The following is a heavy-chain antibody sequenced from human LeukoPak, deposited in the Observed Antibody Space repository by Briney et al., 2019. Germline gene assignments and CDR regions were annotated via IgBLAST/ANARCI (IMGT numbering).Heavy chain of an antibody. Sequence: SXXVSCKASGYTFTSYDINWVRQATGQGLEWMGWMNPNSGNTGYAQKSQGRVTITRNTSISTAYMELSSLRSEDTAVYYCARDSARDIVVVPAAMRFDPWGQGTLVTVSS. J-gene: IGHJ5*02. CDR3: ARDSARDIVVVPAAMRFDP. CDR1: GYTFTSYD. D-gene: IGHD2-2*01. V-gene: IGHV1-8*03. CDR2: MNPNSGNT.